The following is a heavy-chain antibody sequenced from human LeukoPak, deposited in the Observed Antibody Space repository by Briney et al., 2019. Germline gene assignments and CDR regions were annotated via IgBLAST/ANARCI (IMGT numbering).Heavy chain of an antibody. CDR2: ISSGSGTI. CDR3: ARDQGGIVSY. CDR1: GFTLSFYS. Sequence: PGGSLRLSCVASGFTLSFYSMNWVRQAPGQGLEWVSYISSGSGTINYAESVKGRFTTSRDNAKNSLYLLMNSLRAEDTAVYYCARDQGGIVSYWGQGTLVTVSS. D-gene: IGHD1-26*01. V-gene: IGHV3-48*01. J-gene: IGHJ4*02.